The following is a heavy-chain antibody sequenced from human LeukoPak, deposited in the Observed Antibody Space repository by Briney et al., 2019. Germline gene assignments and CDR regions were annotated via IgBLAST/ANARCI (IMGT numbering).Heavy chain of an antibody. CDR1: GHKFTDNY. Sequence: ASVKVSFRASGHKFTDNYLHWVRQAPGQGLEWMGWIHPGTGDPNYAQKFQGRVTVTRDTSISTVYMELIRLRSDDTAVYYCASYAAGYNWLKVWGQGTLVTVSS. CDR3: ASYAAGYNWLKV. V-gene: IGHV1-2*02. CDR2: IHPGTGDP. J-gene: IGHJ4*02. D-gene: IGHD1-1*01.